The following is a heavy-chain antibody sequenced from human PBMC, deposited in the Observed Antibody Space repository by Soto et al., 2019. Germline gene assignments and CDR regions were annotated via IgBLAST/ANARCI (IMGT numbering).Heavy chain of an antibody. CDR1: GGSISSSSYY. Sequence: SETLSLTCTVSGGSISSSSYYWVLIRQPPGKGLEWIGSIYYSGSTYYNPSLKSRVTISVDTSKNQFSLKLSSVTAADTAVYYCARHPGQQLFWWFDPWGQGTLVT. J-gene: IGHJ5*02. D-gene: IGHD6-13*01. V-gene: IGHV4-39*01. CDR2: IYYSGST. CDR3: ARHPGQQLFWWFDP.